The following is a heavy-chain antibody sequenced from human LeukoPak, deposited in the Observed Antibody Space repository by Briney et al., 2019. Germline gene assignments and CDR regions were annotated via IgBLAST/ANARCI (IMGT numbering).Heavy chain of an antibody. V-gene: IGHV4-39*01. D-gene: IGHD3-10*01. CDR3: ARRGGSGVRGDYYFDY. J-gene: IGHJ4*02. CDR1: GGSISSSNSF. CDR2: IDYSGGV. Sequence: SETLSLTCTVCGGSISSSNSFWGWIRQPPGKGLEWIASIDYSGGVYYNPSLKSRVTISVDTSKNQFSLKVNSVTAADTAVYYCARRGGSGVRGDYYFDYWGQGTLVTVSS.